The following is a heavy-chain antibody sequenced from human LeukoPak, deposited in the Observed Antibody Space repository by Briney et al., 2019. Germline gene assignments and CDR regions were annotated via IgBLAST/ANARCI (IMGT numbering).Heavy chain of an antibody. CDR1: GFTFSSYG. CDR3: ARDKDIVVVPAAILSESYYYGMDV. V-gene: IGHV3-33*08. J-gene: IGHJ6*02. Sequence: GGSLRLSCAASGFTFSSYGMHWVRQAPGKGLEWVAVIWYDGSNKYYADFVKGRFTISRDKSKNTLYLQMNSLRAEDTAVYYCARDKDIVVVPAAILSESYYYGMDVWGQGTTVTVSS. CDR2: IWYDGSNK. D-gene: IGHD2-2*02.